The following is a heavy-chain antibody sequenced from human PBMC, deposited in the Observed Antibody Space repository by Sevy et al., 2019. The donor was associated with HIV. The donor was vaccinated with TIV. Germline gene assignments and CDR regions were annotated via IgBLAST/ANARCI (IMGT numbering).Heavy chain of an antibody. V-gene: IGHV3-33*01. D-gene: IGHD3-22*01. CDR3: ARAVEDYSDSSGWDWYFDL. CDR2: IWYDGSNK. CDR1: GFTFSSYG. Sequence: GGSLRLSCAASGFTFSSYGMHWVRQAPGKGLEWVAVIWYDGSNKYYADSVKGRFTISRDNSKNTLYLQMNSLSAEDTAVYYCARAVEDYSDSSGWDWYFDLWGRGTLVTVSS. J-gene: IGHJ2*01.